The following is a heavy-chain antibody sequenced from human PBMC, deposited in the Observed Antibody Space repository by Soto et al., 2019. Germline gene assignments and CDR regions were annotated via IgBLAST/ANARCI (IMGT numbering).Heavy chain of an antibody. J-gene: IGHJ4*02. D-gene: IGHD1-26*01. CDR2: MNPNSGNT. CDR1: GYTFTSYD. V-gene: IGHV1-8*02. Sequence: QVQLVQSGAEVKKPGASVKVSCKASGYTFTSYDITWVRQATGQGLEWMGWMNPNSGNTGYAQKFQGRVTMTRNTAINTAYMVLISLSSEDTAVYYCAIVGARPPDYWGQGTLVTVSS. CDR3: AIVGARPPDY.